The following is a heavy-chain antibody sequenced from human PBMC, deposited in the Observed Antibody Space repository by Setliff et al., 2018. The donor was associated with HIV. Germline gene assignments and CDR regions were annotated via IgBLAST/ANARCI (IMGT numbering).Heavy chain of an antibody. CDR1: DDSITGNNW. CDR2: IDHSGST. V-gene: IGHV4-4*02. CDR3: ARLHTDYGSWYFDA. Sequence: SETLSLTCTVSDDSITGNNWWNWARQPPGKGLEWIGEIDHSGSTNYSPSLKSRVTMSVDKSKKQFSLKLKSMAAADTAVYYCARLHTDYGSWYFDAWGPGTLVTVSS. D-gene: IGHD3-10*01. J-gene: IGHJ5*02.